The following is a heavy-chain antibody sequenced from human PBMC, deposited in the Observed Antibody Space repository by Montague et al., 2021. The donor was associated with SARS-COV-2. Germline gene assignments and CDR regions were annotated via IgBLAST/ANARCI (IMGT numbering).Heavy chain of an antibody. D-gene: IGHD1-20*01. CDR1: GGSISSSSYY. CDR2: IYYSGST. Sequence: SETLSLTCTVSGGSISSSSYYWGWIRQPPGKGLEWIGSIYYSGSTYYNPSLKSQVTISVDTSKNQFSLKLSSVTAADTAEYYCARRVTGTTVHYYYYGMDVWGQGTTVTVSS. J-gene: IGHJ6*02. CDR3: ARRVTGTTVHYYYYGMDV. V-gene: IGHV4-39*01.